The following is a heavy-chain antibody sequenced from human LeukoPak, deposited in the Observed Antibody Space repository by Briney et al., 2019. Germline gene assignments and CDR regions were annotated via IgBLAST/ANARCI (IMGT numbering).Heavy chain of an antibody. CDR1: GFTFSSYS. V-gene: IGHV3-21*01. D-gene: IGHD3-3*01. CDR3: ARDGFDFWSGYLSPSDY. Sequence: GGSLRLSCAASGFTFSSYSMNWVRQAPGKGLEWVSSISSSSSYIYYADSVKGRFTISRDNAKNSLYLQMNSLRAEDTAVYYCARDGFDFWSGYLSPSDYWGQGTLVTVPS. CDR2: ISSSSSYI. J-gene: IGHJ4*02.